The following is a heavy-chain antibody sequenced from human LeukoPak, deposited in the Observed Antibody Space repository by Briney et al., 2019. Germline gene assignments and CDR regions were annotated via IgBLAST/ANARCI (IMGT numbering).Heavy chain of an antibody. Sequence: GGSLRLSCAASGFTFSSYSMSWVRQAPGKELEWVSSISSSSSYIYYADSVKGRFTISRDNAKNSLYLQMNSLRAEDTAVYYCARQRYCSSTSCPDAFDIWGQGTMVTVSS. CDR2: ISSSSSYI. J-gene: IGHJ3*02. V-gene: IGHV3-21*01. D-gene: IGHD2-2*01. CDR1: GFTFSSYS. CDR3: ARQRYCSSTSCPDAFDI.